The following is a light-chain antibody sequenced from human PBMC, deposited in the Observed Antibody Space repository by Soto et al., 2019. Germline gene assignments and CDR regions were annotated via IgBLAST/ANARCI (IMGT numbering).Light chain of an antibody. CDR1: QDISTV. Sequence: AMMMTSSPTSLSASVGDRVIITCRASQDISTVLGWYHQKPGKARMFLIYSATSTQSGVPSTFSCSGFGTDFTLTISILQAEDFGTYYCLQDHDYTRSFGQGT. CDR3: LQDHDYTRS. V-gene: IGKV1-6*01. CDR2: SAT. J-gene: IGKJ2*01.